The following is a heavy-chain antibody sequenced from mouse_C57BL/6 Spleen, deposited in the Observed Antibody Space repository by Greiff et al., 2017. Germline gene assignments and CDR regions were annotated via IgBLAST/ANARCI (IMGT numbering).Heavy chain of an antibody. Sequence: EVKLQESGPGLVKPSQSLSLTCSVTGYSITSGYYWNWIRQFPGNKLEWMGYISYDGSNNYNPSLKNRISITRDTSKNQFFLKLNSVTTEDTATYYCARNGTDYWGQGTTLTVSS. CDR3: ARNGTDY. V-gene: IGHV3-6*01. CDR2: ISYDGSN. J-gene: IGHJ2*01. CDR1: GYSITSGYY. D-gene: IGHD2-1*01.